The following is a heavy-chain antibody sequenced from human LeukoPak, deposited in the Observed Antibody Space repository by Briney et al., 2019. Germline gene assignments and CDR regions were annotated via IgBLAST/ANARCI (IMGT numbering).Heavy chain of an antibody. CDR2: ISTSGST. CDR3: ARGFIAAAGTGFDY. J-gene: IGHJ4*02. Sequence: PSETLSLTCTVSGGSISSFFWSWIRQPAGKGLEWIGRISTSGSTKYNPSLKSRVTMSTDTSKNQFSLRLGSLTAADTAVYYCARGFIAAAGTGFDYWGQGNLVTVSS. CDR1: GGSISSFF. D-gene: IGHD6-13*01. V-gene: IGHV4-4*07.